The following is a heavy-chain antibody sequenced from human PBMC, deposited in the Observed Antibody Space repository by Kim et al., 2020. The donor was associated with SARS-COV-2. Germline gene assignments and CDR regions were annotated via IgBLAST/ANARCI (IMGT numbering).Heavy chain of an antibody. J-gene: IGHJ4*02. Sequence: YAQKFQGRVTITADESTSTAYMELSSLRSEDTAVYYCARVKQLVLYYFDYWGQGTLVTVSS. CDR3: ARVKQLVLYYFDY. V-gene: IGHV1-69*01. D-gene: IGHD6-6*01.